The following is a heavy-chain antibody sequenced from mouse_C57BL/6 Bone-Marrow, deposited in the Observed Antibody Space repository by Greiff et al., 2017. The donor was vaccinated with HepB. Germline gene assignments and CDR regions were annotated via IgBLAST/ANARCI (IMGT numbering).Heavy chain of an antibody. J-gene: IGHJ1*03. V-gene: IGHV1-82*01. CDR1: GYAFSSSW. CDR3: ARERDYGSSYDYWYFDV. Sequence: QVQLQQSGPELVKPGASVKISCKASGYAFSSSWMNWVKQRPGKGLEWIGRIYPGDGDTNYNGKFKGKATLTADKSSSTAYMQLSSLTSEDSAVYFCARERDYGSSYDYWYFDVWGTGTTVTVSS. D-gene: IGHD1-1*01. CDR2: IYPGDGDT.